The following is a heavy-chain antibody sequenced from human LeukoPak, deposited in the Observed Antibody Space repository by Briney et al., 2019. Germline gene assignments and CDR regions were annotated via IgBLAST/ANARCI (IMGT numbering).Heavy chain of an antibody. CDR1: GFPFSTYW. Sequence: SGGSLRLSCAASGFPFSTYWITSVRHAPGKGLEWVANIKNDGSEKYYVDSVKGRFTISRDNAENSLLLQMNSLRVEDTAIYYCTRDSGLTGYDLLDYWGQGTLVTVSS. CDR2: IKNDGSEK. CDR3: TRDSGLTGYDLLDY. V-gene: IGHV3-7*01. D-gene: IGHD5-12*01. J-gene: IGHJ4*02.